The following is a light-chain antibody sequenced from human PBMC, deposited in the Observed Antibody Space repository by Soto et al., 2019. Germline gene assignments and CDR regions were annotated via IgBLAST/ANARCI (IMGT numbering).Light chain of an antibody. J-gene: IGLJ2*01. CDR1: SSDVGGYNY. Sequence: QSVLTQPRSVSGSPGQSVTISCTGTSSDVGGYNYVSWYQQHPGKAPKLMICDVSKRPSGVPDRFSGSKSGNTASLTISGLQAEDEADYYCCSYAGSYTVVFGGGTKGTVL. CDR3: CSYAGSYTVV. CDR2: DVS. V-gene: IGLV2-11*01.